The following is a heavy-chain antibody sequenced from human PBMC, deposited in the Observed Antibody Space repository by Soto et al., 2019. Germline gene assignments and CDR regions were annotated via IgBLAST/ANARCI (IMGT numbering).Heavy chain of an antibody. CDR2: INPNSGGT. Sequence: GASVKVSCKASGYTFTGYYMHWVRQAPGQGLEWMGWINPNSGGTNYAQKFQGWVTMTRDTSISTAYMELSRLRSDDTAVYYCARALVAARRGIAVAGTGIGYWGQGTLVTVSS. J-gene: IGHJ4*02. V-gene: IGHV1-2*04. D-gene: IGHD6-19*01. CDR1: GYTFTGYY. CDR3: ARALVAARRGIAVAGTGIGY.